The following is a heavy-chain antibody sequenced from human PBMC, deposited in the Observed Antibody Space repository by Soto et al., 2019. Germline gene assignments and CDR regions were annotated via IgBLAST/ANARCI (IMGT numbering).Heavy chain of an antibody. V-gene: IGHV4-61*01. CDR3: ARGRRIVATIWPPLKSFDY. J-gene: IGHJ4*02. CDR1: GGSVSSGSYY. CDR2: IYYSGST. D-gene: IGHD5-12*01. Sequence: SDTLSLTCTVSGGSVSSGSYYWSWIRQPPGKGLEWIGYIYYSGSTNYNPSLKSRVTISVDTSKNQFSLKLSSVTAADTAVYYCARGRRIVATIWPPLKSFDYWGQGTLVTVSS.